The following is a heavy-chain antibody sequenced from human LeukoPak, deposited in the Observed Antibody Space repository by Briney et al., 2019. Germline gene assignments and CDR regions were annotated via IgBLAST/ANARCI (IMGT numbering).Heavy chain of an antibody. V-gene: IGHV4-30-2*01. CDR2: IYHSGST. CDR1: GGSISSGGYS. J-gene: IGHJ5*02. D-gene: IGHD3-10*01. CDR3: ASMVRGVTLDP. Sequence: PSQTLSLTCAVSGGSISSGGYSWSWIRQPPGKGLEWIGYIYHSGSTYYNPSLKSQVTISVDRSKNQFSLKLSSVTAADTAVYYCASMVRGVTLDPWGQGTLVTVSS.